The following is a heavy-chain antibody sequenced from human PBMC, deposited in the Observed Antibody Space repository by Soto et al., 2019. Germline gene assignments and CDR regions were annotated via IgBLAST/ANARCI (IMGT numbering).Heavy chain of an antibody. D-gene: IGHD6-13*01. J-gene: IGHJ6*02. CDR2: IDPSDSYT. CDR1: GYSFTSYW. CDR3: ARDDSPYSSSWYGFTKYYGLHV. V-gene: IGHV5-10-1*01. Sequence: GESLKISCKGSGYSFTSYWINWVRQMPGKGLEWMGRIDPSDSYTNYSPSFEGHVTISADKSLSTAYLQWSSLKASDTAMYFCARDDSPYSSSWYGFTKYYGLHVWGQGTTVTVSS.